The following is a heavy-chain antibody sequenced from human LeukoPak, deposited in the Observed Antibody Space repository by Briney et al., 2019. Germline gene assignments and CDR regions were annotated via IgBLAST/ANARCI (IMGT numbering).Heavy chain of an antibody. J-gene: IGHJ3*02. D-gene: IGHD7-27*01. Sequence: GASVKVSCRASGYTFTSYDINWVRQATGQGLEWMGWMNPNSGNTGYAQKFQGRVTITRNTSISTAYMELSSLRSEDTAVYYCARGEYWGSGYAFDIWGQGTMVTVSS. CDR1: GYTFTSYD. V-gene: IGHV1-8*03. CDR2: MNPNSGNT. CDR3: ARGEYWGSGYAFDI.